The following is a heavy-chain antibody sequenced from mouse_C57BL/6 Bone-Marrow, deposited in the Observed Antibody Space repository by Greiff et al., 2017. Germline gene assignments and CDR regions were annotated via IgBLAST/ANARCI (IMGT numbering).Heavy chain of an antibody. CDR2: INPSSGYT. CDR3: ARLGSNYGGYYFDY. D-gene: IGHD2-5*01. V-gene: IGHV1-4*01. CDR1: GYTFTSYT. J-gene: IGHJ2*01. Sequence: QVQLQQSGAALARPGASVKMSCKASGYTFTSYTMHWVKQRPGQGLEWIGYINPSSGYTKYNQKFKDKATLTADKSSSTAYMQLSSLTSEYSAVYYCARLGSNYGGYYFDYWGQGTTLTVSS.